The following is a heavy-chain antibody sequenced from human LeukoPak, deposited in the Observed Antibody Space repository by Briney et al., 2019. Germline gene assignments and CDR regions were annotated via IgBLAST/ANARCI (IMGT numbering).Heavy chain of an antibody. Sequence: GGSLRLSCAVYGFTFSDHYMSWIRQAPGKALEWVAYITPDGGAQYYANSVKGRFTLSRDNTKNSVYLQMNSLRADDSAVYYCSEGPGGLDVWGQGTLVFVSS. CDR1: GFTFSDHY. V-gene: IGHV3-11*01. CDR2: ITPDGGAQ. D-gene: IGHD3-10*01. J-gene: IGHJ4*02. CDR3: SEGPGGLDV.